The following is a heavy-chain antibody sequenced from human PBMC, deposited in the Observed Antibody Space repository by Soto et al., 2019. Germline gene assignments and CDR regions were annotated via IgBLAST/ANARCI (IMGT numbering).Heavy chain of an antibody. CDR2: IHYTGRT. CDR3: ARSHAGP. V-gene: IGHV4-59*01. Sequence: PSETLSLTCAVSGGSINNYYWSWIRQPPGKGLEWIGYIHYTGRTTYNPSLQSRVSLSLDTSNDQFFLSLSSVTAADTAIYYCARSHAGPWGQGTLVTVSS. CDR1: GGSINNYY. J-gene: IGHJ5*02.